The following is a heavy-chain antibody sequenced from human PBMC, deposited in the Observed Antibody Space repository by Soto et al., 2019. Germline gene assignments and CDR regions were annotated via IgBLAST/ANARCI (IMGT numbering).Heavy chain of an antibody. D-gene: IGHD6-19*01. Sequence: EVQLLESGGGVVQPGGSLRLSCVASGFNFKKFAMSWVRQAPGEGLEWVSGISCCGGSSSYADSVKGRFSIARDDSTNTLSLQMNNLRVEDTAQYYCAKADVEQWLLPHLDKWGQGTLVTVS. V-gene: IGHV3-23*01. CDR2: ISCCGGSS. CDR1: GFNFKKFA. CDR3: AKADVEQWLLPHLDK. J-gene: IGHJ4*02.